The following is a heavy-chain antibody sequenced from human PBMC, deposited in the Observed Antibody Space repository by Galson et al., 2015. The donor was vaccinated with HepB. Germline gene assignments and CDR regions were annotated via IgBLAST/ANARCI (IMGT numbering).Heavy chain of an antibody. CDR1: GFTFSSYG. CDR2: IWYDGSNK. CDR3: ARSDCGGDCSLLDAFDI. D-gene: IGHD2-21*02. J-gene: IGHJ3*02. Sequence: SLRLSCAASGFTFSSYGMHWVRQAPGKGLEWVAVIWYDGSNKYYADSVKGRFTISRDNSKNTLYLQMNSLRAEDTAVYYCARSDCGGDCSLLDAFDIWGQGTMVTVSS. V-gene: IGHV3-33*01.